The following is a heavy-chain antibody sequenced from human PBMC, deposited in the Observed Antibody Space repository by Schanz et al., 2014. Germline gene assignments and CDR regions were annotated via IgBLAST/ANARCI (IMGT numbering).Heavy chain of an antibody. CDR3: ARNRGSGSQNWYFDL. CDR2: INTGSNYI. V-gene: IGHV3-11*05. Sequence: VQLVESGGGVVQPGGSLRLSCAASGFSFSDYYMSWIRQAPGKGLEWISFINTGSNYINYADSVKGRFTISRDNTKNSLFLQLNSLRADDTAVYYCARNRGSGSQNWYFDLWGRGTLVTVSS. D-gene: IGHD1-26*01. J-gene: IGHJ2*01. CDR1: GFSFSDYY.